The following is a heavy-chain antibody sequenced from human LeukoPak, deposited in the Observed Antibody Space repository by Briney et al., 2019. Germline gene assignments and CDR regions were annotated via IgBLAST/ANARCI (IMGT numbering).Heavy chain of an antibody. CDR1: GFTFSSYW. D-gene: IGHD6-25*01. J-gene: IGHJ1*01. CDR3: ARDRGPPSAEYFQH. Sequence: GGSLRLSCAASGFTFSSYWMTWVRQAPGKGLEWVANIKQDGSEKYYVDSVKGRFTISRDNAKNSLYLQMNSLRAEDTAVYYCARDRGPPSAEYFQHWGQGTLVTVSS. CDR2: IKQDGSEK. V-gene: IGHV3-7*01.